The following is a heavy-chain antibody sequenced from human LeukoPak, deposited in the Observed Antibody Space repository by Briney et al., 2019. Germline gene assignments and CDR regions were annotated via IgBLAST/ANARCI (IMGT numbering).Heavy chain of an antibody. CDR1: GFTFSSYA. CDR3: AKGSYGTVAEYFQH. Sequence: PGGSLRLSCAASGFTFSSYAMSWVRQAPGKGPEWVSVISGSGGSTGYADSVKGRFTISRDNSKNTLYLQMNSLRAEDTAIYYCAKGSYGTVAEYFQHWGQGTLVTVSS. V-gene: IGHV3-23*01. D-gene: IGHD3-10*01. CDR2: ISGSGGST. J-gene: IGHJ1*01.